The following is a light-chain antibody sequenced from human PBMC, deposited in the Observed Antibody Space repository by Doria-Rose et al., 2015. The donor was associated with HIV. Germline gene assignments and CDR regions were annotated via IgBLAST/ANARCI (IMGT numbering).Light chain of an antibody. J-gene: IGKJ1*01. CDR1: QSIGNW. CDR2: KAS. Sequence: DIQMTQSPSTLSASVRDRVTITCRASQSIGNWLAWYQQKPGKAPKLLIYKASCLQTGVPSRFSGSGSGTQFTLTISSLQPEDFRSYYCQQYNTSSWTFGQGTKV. V-gene: IGKV1-5*03. CDR3: QQYNTSSWT.